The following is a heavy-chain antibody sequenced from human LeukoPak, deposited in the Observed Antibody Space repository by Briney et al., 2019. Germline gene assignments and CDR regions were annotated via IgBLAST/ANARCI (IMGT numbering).Heavy chain of an antibody. CDR2: ISSSGSTI. J-gene: IGHJ6*02. V-gene: IGHV3-11*01. CDR1: GFTFSDYY. CDR3: ARDRIEYYDFWSGYFYYYYGMDV. D-gene: IGHD3-3*01. Sequence: GGSLRLSCAASGFTFSDYYMSWIRQAPGKGLEWVSYISSSGSTIYYADSVTGRFTISRDNAKNSLYLQMNSPRAEDTAVYYCARDRIEYYDFWSGYFYYYYGMDVWGQGTTVTVSS.